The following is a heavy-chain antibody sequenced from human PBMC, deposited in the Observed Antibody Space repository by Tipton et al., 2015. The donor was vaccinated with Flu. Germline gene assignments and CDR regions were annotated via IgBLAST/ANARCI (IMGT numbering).Heavy chain of an antibody. J-gene: IGHJ4*02. D-gene: IGHD6-19*01. CDR3: VRNPVAPGSTDH. Sequence: SLRLSCSASGFTFSSYPMHWVRQAPGKGLEYVSGIGINGGNTHHAESVQGRFTISRDNSKNTLYLQMSSLRHEDTAVYYCVRNPVAPGSTDHWGQGTLVTVSS. V-gene: IGHV3-64D*06. CDR1: GFTFSSYP. CDR2: IGINGGNT.